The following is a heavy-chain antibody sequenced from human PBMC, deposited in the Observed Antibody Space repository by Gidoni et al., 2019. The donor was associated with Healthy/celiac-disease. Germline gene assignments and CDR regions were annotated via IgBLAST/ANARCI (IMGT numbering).Heavy chain of an antibody. V-gene: IGHV3-30*03. D-gene: IGHD6-13*01. CDR2: ISYDGSNK. CDR3: ARDTDKAAAEY. J-gene: IGHJ4*02. Sequence: QVQLVESGGGVVQPGRSLRLSCAASGFTFSSYGMHCVRQAPGKGLEWVAVISYDGSNKYYADSVKGRFTISRDNSKNTLYLQMNSLRAEDTAVYYCARDTDKAAAEYWGQGTLVTVSS. CDR1: GFTFSSYG.